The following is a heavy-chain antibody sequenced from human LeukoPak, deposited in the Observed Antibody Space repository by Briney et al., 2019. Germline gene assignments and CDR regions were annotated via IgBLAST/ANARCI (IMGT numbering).Heavy chain of an antibody. CDR2: ISYDGNNE. Sequence: PGRSLRLSCAASGFTFSSYGMHWVRQAPGKGLEWVAVISYDGNNENYADSVKGRFTISRDNSKNTLYLQMNSLRAEDTAVYYCARDSTGYWYFDLWGRGTLVSVSS. V-gene: IGHV3-30*03. CDR3: ARDSTGYWYFDL. CDR1: GFTFSSYG. D-gene: IGHD3-3*02. J-gene: IGHJ2*01.